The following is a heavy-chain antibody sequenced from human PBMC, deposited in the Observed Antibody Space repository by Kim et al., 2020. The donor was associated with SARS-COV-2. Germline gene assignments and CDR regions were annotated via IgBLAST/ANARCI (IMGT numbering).Heavy chain of an antibody. CDR3: ARNYDSSGPGTDY. Sequence: YNPSLKSRVTISVDTSKNQFSLKLSSVPAADTAVYYCARNYDSSGPGTDYWGQGTLVTVSS. J-gene: IGHJ4*02. D-gene: IGHD3-22*01. V-gene: IGHV4-34*01.